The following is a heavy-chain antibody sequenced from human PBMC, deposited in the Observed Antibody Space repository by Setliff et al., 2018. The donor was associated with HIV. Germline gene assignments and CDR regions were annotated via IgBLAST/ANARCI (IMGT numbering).Heavy chain of an antibody. CDR1: GGSISSSSYY. D-gene: IGHD2-15*01. CDR3: ARSAPRYCSGGSCYPPLFDY. J-gene: IGHJ4*02. Sequence: PSETLSLTCTVSGGSISSSSYYWGWIRQPPGKGLEWIGSIYYSGSTYYNPSLKSRVTISVDTSKNQFSLKLSSVTAADTAVCYCARSAPRYCSGGSCYPPLFDYWGQGTLVTVSS. CDR2: IYYSGST. V-gene: IGHV4-39*01.